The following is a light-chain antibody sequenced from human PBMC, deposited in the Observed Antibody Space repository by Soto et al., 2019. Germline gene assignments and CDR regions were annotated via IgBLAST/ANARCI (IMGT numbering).Light chain of an antibody. J-gene: IGKJ4*01. Sequence: DIQTTQSPSTLSASVGDRVTITCRASQSISTWLAWYQQKPGKAPKLLIYKASSLEGGVPSRFSGSGSGTEFNITVSSLQPDDFATYYCQQYNTYPLTFGGGTKVDIK. CDR2: KAS. CDR3: QQYNTYPLT. CDR1: QSISTW. V-gene: IGKV1-5*03.